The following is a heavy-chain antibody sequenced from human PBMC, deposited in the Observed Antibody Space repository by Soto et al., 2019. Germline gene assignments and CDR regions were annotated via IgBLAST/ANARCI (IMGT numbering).Heavy chain of an antibody. CDR2: IHSDGSST. Sequence: EVQLVESGGGLVRPGGSLRLSCAASGFTFSYYWMHWVRQAPGKGLVWVSRIHSDGSSTTYADFVKGRFIISRDNARNTGDLQMNSVRVEDTAVYYCARGDRGGFDLWGQGTVVTVSS. D-gene: IGHD3-16*01. V-gene: IGHV3-74*01. CDR1: GFTFSYYW. CDR3: ARGDRGGFDL. J-gene: IGHJ3*01.